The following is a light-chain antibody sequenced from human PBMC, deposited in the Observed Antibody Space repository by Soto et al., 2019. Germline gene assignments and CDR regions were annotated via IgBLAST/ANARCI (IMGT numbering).Light chain of an antibody. CDR1: PSISSSY. CDR2: GAS. CDR3: QQYGSSPPYT. V-gene: IGKV3-20*01. Sequence: ENVLTQSPGTLSLSPGERATLYCRASPSISSSYLAWYQQKPGQAPQLLIYGASNRATGIPDRFSGSGSGTDFTLTISRLEPEDFAVYYCQQYGSSPPYTFGQGTKLEIK. J-gene: IGKJ2*01.